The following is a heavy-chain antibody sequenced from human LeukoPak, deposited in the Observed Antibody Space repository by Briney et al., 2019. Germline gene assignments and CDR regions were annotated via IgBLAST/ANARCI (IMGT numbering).Heavy chain of an antibody. D-gene: IGHD2-15*01. CDR1: GYSFTTYW. CDR2: IYPSDSNT. J-gene: IGHJ4*02. Sequence: GESLKISCKGSGYSFTTYWIGWVRQMPGKGLEWMGIIYPSDSNTKYSPSFQGQVTISADKSITTAYLQWRSLRASDTAIYYCARQGPYCSGDRCYKDYWGQGTLVTVSS. V-gene: IGHV5-51*01. CDR3: ARQGPYCSGDRCYKDY.